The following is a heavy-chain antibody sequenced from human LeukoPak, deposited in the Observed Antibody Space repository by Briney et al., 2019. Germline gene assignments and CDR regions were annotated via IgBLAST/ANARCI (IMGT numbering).Heavy chain of an antibody. J-gene: IGHJ4*02. CDR3: AKDMNEVRGYFDY. Sequence: GRSLRLSCAASGFTFDDYAMHWVRHAPGKGLEWVPGISWNSGRIGYADSVKGRFTISRDNAKNSLYLQMNSLRAEDTALYYCAKDMNEVRGYFDYWGQGTLVTVSS. V-gene: IGHV3-9*01. D-gene: IGHD3-10*01. CDR2: ISWNSGRI. CDR1: GFTFDDYA.